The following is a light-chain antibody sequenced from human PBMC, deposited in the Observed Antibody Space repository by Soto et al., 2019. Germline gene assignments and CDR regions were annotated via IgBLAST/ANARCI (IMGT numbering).Light chain of an antibody. J-gene: IGKJ2*01. V-gene: IGKV3-20*01. Sequence: EIVLVQSPGTLSLSPGERATLSCRASQSVSNNYLAWYQQKPGQAPRLLIYGASSRATGVPDRFSGSGTGTDFSLTITRLEPEEVAVYYCQQYGVSPLMFTFGQGTK. CDR2: GAS. CDR3: QQYGVSPLMFT. CDR1: QSVSNNY.